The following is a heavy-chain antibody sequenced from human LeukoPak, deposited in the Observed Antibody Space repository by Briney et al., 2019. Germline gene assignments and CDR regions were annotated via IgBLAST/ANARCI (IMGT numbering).Heavy chain of an antibody. CDR3: ARDRGIVGTTGYYYMDV. D-gene: IGHD1-26*01. CDR1: GFSFSDYY. CDR2: IGSTI. Sequence: GSLRLSCVTSGFSFSDYYMSWIRQAPGKGLEWVSYIGSTIYYADSVKGRFTISRDNAKNSLYLQMNSLRAEDTAVYYCARDRGIVGTTGYYYMDVWGKGTTVTVSS. J-gene: IGHJ6*03. V-gene: IGHV3-11*04.